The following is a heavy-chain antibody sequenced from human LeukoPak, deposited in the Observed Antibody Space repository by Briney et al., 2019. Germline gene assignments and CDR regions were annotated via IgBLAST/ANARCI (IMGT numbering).Heavy chain of an antibody. CDR2: MSYDVGNK. CDR3: ARDSYTSSWYDFDY. Sequence: GGSLRLSCAASGFTFSSNGIHWVRQAPGKGLEWVTAMSYDVGNKHYADSVKGRFTISRDNSKNTLYLQMNSLRADDTAVYYCARDSYTSSWYDFDYWGQGTLVTVSS. V-gene: IGHV3-30*03. J-gene: IGHJ4*02. CDR1: GFTFSSNG. D-gene: IGHD6-13*01.